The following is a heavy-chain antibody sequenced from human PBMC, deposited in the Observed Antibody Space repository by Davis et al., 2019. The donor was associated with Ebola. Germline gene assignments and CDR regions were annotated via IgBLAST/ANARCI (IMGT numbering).Heavy chain of an antibody. CDR1: GYTFTSYA. Sequence: AASVKVSCKASGYTFTSYAMNWVRQAPGQGLEWMGWINPNSGGTNYAQKFQGRVTMTRDTSTSTVYMELSSLRSEDTAVYYCARGHGDYWGQGTLVTVSS. CDR3: ARGHGDY. CDR2: INPNSGGT. J-gene: IGHJ4*02. V-gene: IGHV1-2*02.